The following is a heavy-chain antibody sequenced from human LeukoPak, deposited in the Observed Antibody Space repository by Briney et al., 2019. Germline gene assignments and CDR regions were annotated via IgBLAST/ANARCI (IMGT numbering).Heavy chain of an antibody. V-gene: IGHV3-21*06. D-gene: IGHD6-6*01. J-gene: IGHJ4*02. CDR3: ARDPEFRSSAGLDY. Sequence: PGGSLRHSCAASGFTFTSYSMSWVRQAPGKGLEWVSFISTSSSDIYYADSVKGRFTISRDNAKNSVYLQMNSLRAEDTAVYYCARDPEFRSSAGLDYWGQGTLVTVSS. CDR1: GFTFTSYS. CDR2: ISTSSSDI.